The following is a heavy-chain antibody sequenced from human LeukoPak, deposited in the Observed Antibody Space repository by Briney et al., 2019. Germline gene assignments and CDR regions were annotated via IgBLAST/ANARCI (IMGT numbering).Heavy chain of an antibody. Sequence: PGGSLSLSCAASGFTFSGYSMYWVRQAPGKGLEYVSAINSDGGSTYYADSVKGRFTISRDNSKNTLYLQMGSLRAEDMAVYYCAQGAYSYYMDVWGKGTTVTVSS. CDR1: GFTFSGYS. CDR2: INSDGGST. V-gene: IGHV3-64*02. D-gene: IGHD3-16*01. CDR3: AQGAYSYYMDV. J-gene: IGHJ6*03.